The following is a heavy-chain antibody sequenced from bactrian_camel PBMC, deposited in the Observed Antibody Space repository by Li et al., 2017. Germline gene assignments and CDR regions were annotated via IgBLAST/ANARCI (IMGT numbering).Heavy chain of an antibody. Sequence: VQLVESGGGSVQAGGSLRLSCAASGYTSSISRMYCMGWFRRHPGNASESVAGVYNGGGGGGTSYYADSVKGRFTISRDNAKNTVYLQMNSLRPEDTAMYYCVVRRMRECEGSWYRGGYTGQGTQVTVS. V-gene: IGHV3S40*01. CDR2: VYNGGGGGGTS. CDR1: GYTSSISRMYC. J-gene: IGHJ4*01. D-gene: IGHD6*01.